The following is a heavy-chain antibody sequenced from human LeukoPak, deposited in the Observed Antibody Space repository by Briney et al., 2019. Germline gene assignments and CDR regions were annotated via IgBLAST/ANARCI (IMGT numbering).Heavy chain of an antibody. V-gene: IGHV5-51*01. CDR1: GYTFTSYW. CDR2: IYPGDSDT. J-gene: IGHJ6*03. D-gene: IGHD6-19*01. Sequence: GESLKISCKGSGYTFTSYWIGWVRQMPGKGLEWKGNIYPGDSDTRYSPSFQGQVTISADKSISTAYLQWSSLKASDTAMYYCARRAVAGTPLYYYYMDVWGKGTTVTVSS. CDR3: ARRAVAGTPLYYYYMDV.